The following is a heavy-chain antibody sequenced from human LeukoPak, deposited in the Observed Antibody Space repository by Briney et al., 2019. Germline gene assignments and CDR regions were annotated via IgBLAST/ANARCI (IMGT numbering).Heavy chain of an antibody. CDR1: DGSISSYY. J-gene: IGHJ5*02. D-gene: IGHD1-7*01. CDR3: ARLGGITGTTGWFDP. V-gene: IGHV4-59*01. Sequence: SETLSLTCTVSDGSISSYYWSWIRQPPGKGLEWIGYIYYSRSTNYNPSLKSRVTISVDTSKNQFSLKLSSVTAADTAVYYCARLGGITGTTGWFDPWGQGTLVTVSS. CDR2: IYYSRST.